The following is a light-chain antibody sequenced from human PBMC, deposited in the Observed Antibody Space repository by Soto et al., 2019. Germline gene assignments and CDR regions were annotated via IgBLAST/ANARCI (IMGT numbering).Light chain of an antibody. V-gene: IGLV2-8*01. CDR3: SSFAGNNNLV. CDR2: EVS. J-gene: IGLJ2*01. CDR1: SSDVGGYNY. Sequence: QSALTQRPSASGSPGQSVTISCTGTSSDVGGYNYVSWYQQHPGKAPKLMISEVSKRPSGVPDRFSGSKSGNTASLTVSGLQAEDEADYYCSSFAGNNNLVFGAGTQLTVL.